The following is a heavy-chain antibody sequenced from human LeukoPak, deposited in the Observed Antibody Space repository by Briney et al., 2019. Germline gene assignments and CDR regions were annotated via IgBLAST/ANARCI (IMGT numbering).Heavy chain of an antibody. J-gene: IGHJ4*02. D-gene: IGHD1-26*01. CDR2: IRYDGSNS. CDR3: AKDSRRNSGSYLFDY. V-gene: IGHV3-30*02. Sequence: GGSLRLSCAASGFTFSSYGMHWVRQAPGKGLEWVAFIRYDGSNSYYVNSVKGRFTISRDNSKNTLFLQMNSLRPEDTARFYCAKDSRRNSGSYLFDYWGQGNMVTVSS. CDR1: GFTFSSYG.